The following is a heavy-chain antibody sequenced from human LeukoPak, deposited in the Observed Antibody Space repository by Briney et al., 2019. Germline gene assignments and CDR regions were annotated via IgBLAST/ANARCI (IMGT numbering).Heavy chain of an antibody. CDR3: ARDPGGRNWFDP. Sequence: SETLSLTCTVSGGSISSGGYYWSWIRQHPGKGLEWIGYIYYSGSTYYNPSLKSRITISVDTSKDQFSLKLSSVTAADTAVYYCARDPGGRNWFDPWGQGALVTVSS. D-gene: IGHD3-10*01. J-gene: IGHJ5*02. CDR1: GGSISSGGYY. CDR2: IYYSGST. V-gene: IGHV4-31*03.